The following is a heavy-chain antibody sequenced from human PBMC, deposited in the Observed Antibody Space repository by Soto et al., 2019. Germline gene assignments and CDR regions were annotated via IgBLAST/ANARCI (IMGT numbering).Heavy chain of an antibody. CDR1: GFTFSSYG. J-gene: IGHJ4*02. CDR3: AREAFGDSNYDY. V-gene: IGHV3-33*01. Sequence: SCAASGFTFSSYGMHWVRQAPGKGLEWVAVIWYDGSNKYYADSVKGRFTISRDNSKNTLYLQMNSLRAEDTAVYYCAREAFGDSNYDYWGQGTLVTVSS. CDR2: IWYDGSNK. D-gene: IGHD4-4*01.